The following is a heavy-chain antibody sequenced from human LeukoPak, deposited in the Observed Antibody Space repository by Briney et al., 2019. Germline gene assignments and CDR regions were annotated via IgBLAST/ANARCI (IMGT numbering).Heavy chain of an antibody. CDR2: ISSSSSYI. V-gene: IGHV3-21*01. J-gene: IGHJ4*02. D-gene: IGHD3-22*01. CDR1: GFTLSSYS. CDR3: ARLSYYYDSSGYYLEGFDY. Sequence: PGGSLRLSCAASGFTLSSYSMNWVRQAPGKGLEWVSSISSSSSYIYYADSVKGRFTISRDNAKNSLYLQMNSLRAEDTAVYYCARLSYYYDSSGYYLEGFDYWGQGTLVTVSS.